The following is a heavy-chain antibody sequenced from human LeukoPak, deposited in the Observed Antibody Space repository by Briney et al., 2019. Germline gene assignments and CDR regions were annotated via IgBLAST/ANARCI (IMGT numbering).Heavy chain of an antibody. V-gene: IGHV3-30*04. D-gene: IGHD3-9*01. J-gene: IGHJ3*02. CDR3: ARRDWALDAFDI. CDR2: ISYDGSDE. CDR1: GFTFTNFA. Sequence: PGRSLRLSCAASGFTFTNFAMHWVRQAPGKGLEWVAVISYDGSDEYYADSVKGRFTISRDNSKNTLYLQMNSLRADDTALYYCARRDWALDAFDIWGQGTMVTVSS.